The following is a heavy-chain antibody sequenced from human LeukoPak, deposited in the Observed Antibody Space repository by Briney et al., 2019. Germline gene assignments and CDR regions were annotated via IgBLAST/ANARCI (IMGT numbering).Heavy chain of an antibody. CDR1: GYNFPNYW. D-gene: IGHD3-16*02. J-gene: IGHJ5*02. CDR2: IYPGDSDT. Sequence: GESLKISCQGSGYNFPNYWIGWVRQMPGKGLEWMGIIYPGDSDTKYSPSFQGQVTISADKSISTAYLQWSNLKASDTAIYYCARFFGRAMITFGGVISWGQGTLVTVSS. V-gene: IGHV5-51*01. CDR3: ARFFGRAMITFGGVIS.